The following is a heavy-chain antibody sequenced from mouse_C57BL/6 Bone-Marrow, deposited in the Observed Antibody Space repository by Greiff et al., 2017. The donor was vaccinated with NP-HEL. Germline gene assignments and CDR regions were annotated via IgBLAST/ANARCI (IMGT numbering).Heavy chain of an antibody. V-gene: IGHV7-3*01. CDR1: GFTFTDYY. Sequence: EVQGVESGGGLVQPGGSLSLSCAASGFTFTDYYMSWVRPPPGKALEWLGFIRNKANGYTTEYSASVKGRFTISRDNSQSILYLQMNALRAEDSATYYCARYMDYGNPTFAYWGQGTLVTVSA. CDR2: IRNKANGYTT. J-gene: IGHJ3*01. CDR3: ARYMDYGNPTFAY. D-gene: IGHD2-1*01.